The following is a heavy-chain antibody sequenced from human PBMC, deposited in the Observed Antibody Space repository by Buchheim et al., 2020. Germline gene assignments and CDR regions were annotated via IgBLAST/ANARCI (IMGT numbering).Heavy chain of an antibody. Sequence: EVQLVESGGGLVKPGGSLRLSCAASGFTFSSYTMNWVRQAPGKGLEWVSSISSSSSYIYYADSVKGRFTISRDNAENSLYLPMNSLRDEDTAVYYCARAEYSSSGYYYYYGMDVWGQGTT. CDR1: GFTFSSYT. CDR3: ARAEYSSSGYYYYYGMDV. J-gene: IGHJ6*02. CDR2: ISSSSSYI. V-gene: IGHV3-21*01. D-gene: IGHD6-6*01.